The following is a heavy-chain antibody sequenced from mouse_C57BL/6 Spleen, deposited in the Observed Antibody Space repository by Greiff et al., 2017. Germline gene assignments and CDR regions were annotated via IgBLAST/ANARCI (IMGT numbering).Heavy chain of an antibody. CDR2: IYPGDGDT. J-gene: IGHJ1*03. CDR1: GYAFSSSW. D-gene: IGHD1-1*01. CDR3: ATYYYGSSSWYFDV. V-gene: IGHV1-82*01. Sequence: QVQLQQSGPELVKPGASVKISCKASGYAFSSSWMNWVKQRPGKGLEWIGRIYPGDGDTNYNGKFKGKDTLTADQSSSTAYMHLSSLTSEDSAVYFCATYYYGSSSWYFDVWGTGTTVTVSS.